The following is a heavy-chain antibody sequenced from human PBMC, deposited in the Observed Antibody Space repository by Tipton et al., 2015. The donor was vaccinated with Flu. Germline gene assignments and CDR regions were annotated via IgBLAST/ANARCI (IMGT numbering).Heavy chain of an antibody. J-gene: IGHJ3*02. D-gene: IGHD6-19*01. CDR3: ARDEAVAGIGSRGEAFDI. CDR1: GFTFSSYS. CDR2: ISSSSSYI. V-gene: IGHV3-21*01. Sequence: GSLRLSCAASGFTFSSYSMNWVRQAPGKGLEWVSSISSSSSYIYYADSVKGRFTISRDNAKNSLYLQMNSLRAEDTAVYYCARDEAVAGIGSRGEAFDIWGQGTMVSVSS.